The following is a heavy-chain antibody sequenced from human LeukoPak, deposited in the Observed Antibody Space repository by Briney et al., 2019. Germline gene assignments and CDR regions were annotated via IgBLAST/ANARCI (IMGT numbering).Heavy chain of an antibody. CDR3: ARPLSEGFDP. V-gene: IGHV3-21*01. Sequence: GGSLRLSCSASGFTFSSYSMNWVRQAPGKGLEWVSSISSSSSYIYYADSVKGRFTISRDNAKNSLYLQMNSLRAEDTAVYYCARPLSEGFDPWGQGTLVTVSS. D-gene: IGHD3-16*02. J-gene: IGHJ5*02. CDR1: GFTFSSYS. CDR2: ISSSSSYI.